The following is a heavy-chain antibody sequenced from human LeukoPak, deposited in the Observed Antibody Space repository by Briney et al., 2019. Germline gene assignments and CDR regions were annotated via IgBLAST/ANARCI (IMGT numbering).Heavy chain of an antibody. V-gene: IGHV1-69*13. Sequence: ASVKVSCKASGYTFTSYGISWVRQAPGQGLEWMGGIIPIFGTANYAQKFQGRVTITADESTSTAYMELSSLRSEDTAVYYCARLPAAGTFLYYMDVWGKGTTVTVSS. CDR1: GYTFTSYG. CDR2: IIPIFGTA. CDR3: ARLPAAGTFLYYMDV. D-gene: IGHD6-13*01. J-gene: IGHJ6*03.